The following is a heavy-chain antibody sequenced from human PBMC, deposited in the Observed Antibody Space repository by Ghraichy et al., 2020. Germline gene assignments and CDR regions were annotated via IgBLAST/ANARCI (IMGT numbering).Heavy chain of an antibody. CDR1: GFTFDDYT. Sequence: GGSLRLSCAASGFTFDDYTMHWVRQAPGKGLEWVSLISWDGGSTYYADSVKGRFTISRDNSKNSLYLQMNSLRTEDTALYYCAKDMRPGAAAGTGAFGYWGQGTLVTVSS. CDR2: ISWDGGST. CDR3: AKDMRPGAAAGTGAFGY. V-gene: IGHV3-43*01. J-gene: IGHJ4*02. D-gene: IGHD6-13*01.